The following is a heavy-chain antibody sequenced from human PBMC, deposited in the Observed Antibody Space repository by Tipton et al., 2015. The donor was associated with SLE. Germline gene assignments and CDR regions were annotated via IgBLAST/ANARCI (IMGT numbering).Heavy chain of an antibody. CDR1: GFTFSSFA. J-gene: IGHJ5*01. V-gene: IGHV3-30*04. Sequence: QLVQSGGGGVQPGRSLRLSCAASGFTFSSFAMHWVRQAPGKGLEWVAVISYDGSNKYYADSVKGRFTISRDNSKNTLYLQMNSLRAEDTAVYYCARDGYGSGEFDSGRQAPQVCVSS. D-gene: IGHD3-10*01. CDR2: ISYDGSNK. CDR3: ARDGYGSGEFDS.